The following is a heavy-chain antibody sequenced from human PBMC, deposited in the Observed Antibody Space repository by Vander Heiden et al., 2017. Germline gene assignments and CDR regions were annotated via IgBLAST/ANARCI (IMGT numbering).Heavy chain of an antibody. V-gene: IGHV3-30*01. Sequence: QVQLVESGGGWVQPGRSLRLSRAASGITFSSSAMHWVRQAPGKGLEWVAVITYAGSNKYYADSVTGRFTISRDNSKNTLYLQMNSLRVEDTAVYYCARDEDYAYYFDYWGQGTLVTVSS. CDR3: ARDEDYAYYFDY. CDR2: ITYAGSNK. J-gene: IGHJ4*02. D-gene: IGHD2-2*01. CDR1: GITFSSSA.